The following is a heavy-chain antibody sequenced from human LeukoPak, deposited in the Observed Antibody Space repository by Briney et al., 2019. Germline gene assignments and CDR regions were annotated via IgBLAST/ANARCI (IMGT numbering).Heavy chain of an antibody. Sequence: GGSLRLSCAASGFTFSSNGMHWVRQAPGKGLEWVAVISYDGTETYHADSVKGRFTISRDTSKNTLYLQMNSLRADDTAVYYCAKDAGSVTTWGQGDYWGQGTLVTVSS. CDR1: GFTFSSNG. CDR3: AKDAGSVTTWGQGDY. J-gene: IGHJ4*02. V-gene: IGHV3-33*03. D-gene: IGHD4-17*01. CDR2: ISYDGTET.